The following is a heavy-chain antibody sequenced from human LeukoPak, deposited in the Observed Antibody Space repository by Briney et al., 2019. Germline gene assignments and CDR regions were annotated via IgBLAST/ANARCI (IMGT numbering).Heavy chain of an antibody. Sequence: GGSLRLSCAASGFTFSSYGMSWVRQAPGKGLEWVSSISSSSSYIYYADSVKGRFTISRDNAKNSLYLQMNSLRAEDTAVYYCARVLSYGPFDYWGQGTLVTVSS. CDR2: ISSSSSYI. J-gene: IGHJ4*02. CDR1: GFTFSSYG. CDR3: ARVLSYGPFDY. D-gene: IGHD4-17*01. V-gene: IGHV3-21*01.